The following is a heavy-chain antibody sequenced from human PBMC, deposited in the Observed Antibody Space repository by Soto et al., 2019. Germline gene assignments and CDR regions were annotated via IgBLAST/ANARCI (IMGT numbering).Heavy chain of an antibody. CDR3: ATFGYCSSTSCQTRYYYYGMDV. V-gene: IGHV3-11*01. D-gene: IGHD2-2*03. CDR2: ISRGGSDI. Sequence: GGSLRLSCAASGFTFSDYSMNWVRQAPGKGLEWVAYISRGGSDIYYADSVKGRFTISRDNAKNSLFLQMNSLRSEDTAVYYCATFGYCSSTSCQTRYYYYGMDVWGQGTTVTVSS. J-gene: IGHJ6*02. CDR1: GFTFSDYS.